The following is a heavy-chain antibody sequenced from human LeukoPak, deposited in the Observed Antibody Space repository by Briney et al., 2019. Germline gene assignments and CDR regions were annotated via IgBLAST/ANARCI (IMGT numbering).Heavy chain of an antibody. Sequence: SETLSLTCTVSGGSISGYYCSWIRQPAGKGLEWIGRFYTSGSTNYNPSLKSRVAMSVDTSKNQFSLKLSSVTAADTAVYYCARDRGSGWHSDFWGQGTLVTVSS. D-gene: IGHD6-19*01. CDR1: GGSISGYY. CDR2: FYTSGST. V-gene: IGHV4-4*07. CDR3: ARDRGSGWHSDF. J-gene: IGHJ4*02.